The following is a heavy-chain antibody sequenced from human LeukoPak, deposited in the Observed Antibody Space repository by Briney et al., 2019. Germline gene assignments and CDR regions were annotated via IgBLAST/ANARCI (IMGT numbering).Heavy chain of an antibody. Sequence: GGSLRLSCAASGFTFSSYSINWVRQAPGKGLEWVSSISSSSSYIYYADSVKGRFTISRDNAKNSLYLQMNSLRAEDTAVYYCARVGDTDAFDIWGQGTMVTVSS. CDR2: ISSSSSYI. V-gene: IGHV3-21*01. CDR1: GFTFSSYS. D-gene: IGHD3-16*01. J-gene: IGHJ3*02. CDR3: ARVGDTDAFDI.